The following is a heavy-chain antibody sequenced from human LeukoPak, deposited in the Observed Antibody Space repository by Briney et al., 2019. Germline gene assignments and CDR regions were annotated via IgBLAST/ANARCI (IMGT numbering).Heavy chain of an antibody. J-gene: IGHJ4*02. CDR2: IYYSGST. V-gene: IGHV4-59*01. CDR1: GGSISSYY. D-gene: IGHD2-15*01. CDR3: ARSSESGSYGLDY. Sequence: SETLSLTCTVSGGSISSYYWSWIRQPPGKGLEWIGYIYYSGSTNYNPSLKSRVTISVDTSKNQFSLKLSSVTAADTAVFYCARSSESGSYGLDYWGQGTLVTVSS.